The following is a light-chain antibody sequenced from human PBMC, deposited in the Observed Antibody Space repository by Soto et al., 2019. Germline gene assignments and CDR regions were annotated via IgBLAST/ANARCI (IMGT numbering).Light chain of an antibody. CDR2: DAS. V-gene: IGKV1-5*01. J-gene: IGKJ1*01. Sequence: DIQMTQFPSTLPASVGDRVTITCRASQSISSWLAWYQQKPGKAPNLLIYDASTLQSGVPSRFSGSGSGTEFTLTISSLQPDDFAAYYCQQDNIYAWTFGEGTKVDIK. CDR3: QQDNIYAWT. CDR1: QSISSW.